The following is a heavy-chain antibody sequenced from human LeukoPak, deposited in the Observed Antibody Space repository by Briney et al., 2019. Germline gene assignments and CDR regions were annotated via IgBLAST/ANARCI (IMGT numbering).Heavy chain of an antibody. CDR2: IKQDGSEK. V-gene: IGHV3-7*01. Sequence: GGSLRLSCAASGFTFSSYAMHWVRQAPGKGLEWVANIKQDGSEKYYVDSVKGRFTISRDNAKNSLYLQMNSLRAEDTAVYYCARDVGGYYYYYGMDVWGQGTTVTVSS. D-gene: IGHD4-23*01. J-gene: IGHJ6*02. CDR1: GFTFSSYA. CDR3: ARDVGGYYYYYGMDV.